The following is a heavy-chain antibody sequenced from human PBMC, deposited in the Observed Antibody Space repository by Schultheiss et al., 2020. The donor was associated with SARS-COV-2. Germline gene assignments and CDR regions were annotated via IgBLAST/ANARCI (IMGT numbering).Heavy chain of an antibody. CDR3: ARVGASGWWDFDY. CDR1: GGSISSSSYY. J-gene: IGHJ4*02. V-gene: IGHV4-61*05. Sequence: SETLSLTCTVSGGSISSSSYYWGWIRQPPGKGLEWIGYIYYSGSTNYNPSLKSRVTMSVDTSKNQFSLKLSSVTAADTAVYYCARVGASGWWDFDYWGQGTLVTVSS. D-gene: IGHD6-19*01. CDR2: IYYSGST.